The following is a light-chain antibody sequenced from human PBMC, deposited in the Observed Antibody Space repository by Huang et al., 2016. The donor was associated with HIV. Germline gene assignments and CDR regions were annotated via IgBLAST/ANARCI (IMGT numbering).Light chain of an antibody. CDR3: QQYESTPIT. CDR2: WAS. J-gene: IGKJ5*01. Sequence: DIVMTQSPDSLAVSLGERATINCKSSQSLLHSPNNKKSLAWYQQKPGQPPELLIYWASTRESGVPDRFSGSESGTDFTLTINNLQAEDVAVYYCQQYESTPITFGQGTRLEMK. V-gene: IGKV4-1*01. CDR1: QSLLHSPNNKKS.